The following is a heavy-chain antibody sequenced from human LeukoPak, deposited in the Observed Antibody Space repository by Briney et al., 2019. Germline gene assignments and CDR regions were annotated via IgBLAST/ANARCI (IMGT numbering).Heavy chain of an antibody. Sequence: PGGSLRLSCAASGFTFSSYWMSWVRQAPGKGLEWVANIKQDGSEKYYVDSVKGRFTISRDNAKNSLYLQMNSLRAEDTAVYYCARRKIVATILTGAYYFDYWGQGTLVTVSP. D-gene: IGHD5-12*01. CDR3: ARRKIVATILTGAYYFDY. CDR2: IKQDGSEK. J-gene: IGHJ4*02. CDR1: GFTFSSYW. V-gene: IGHV3-7*01.